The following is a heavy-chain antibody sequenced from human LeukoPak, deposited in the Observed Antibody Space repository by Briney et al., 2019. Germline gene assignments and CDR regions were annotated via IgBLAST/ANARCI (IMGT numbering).Heavy chain of an antibody. V-gene: IGHV4-4*07. CDR3: ARLGYCSSTSCYRPPAYYYYYMDV. CDR2: IYTSGST. D-gene: IGHD2-2*01. Sequence: SETLSLTCTVSGGSISSYYWSWIRQPAGKGLEWIGRIYTSGSTNYNPSLKSRVTMSVDTSKNQFSLKLSSVTAADTAVYYCARLGYCSSTSCYRPPAYYYYYMDVWGKGTTVTVSS. CDR1: GGSISSYY. J-gene: IGHJ6*03.